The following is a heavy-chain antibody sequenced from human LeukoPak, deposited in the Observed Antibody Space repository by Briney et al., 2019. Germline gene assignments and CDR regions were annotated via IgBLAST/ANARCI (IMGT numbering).Heavy chain of an antibody. CDR3: ARPMYYYSSGRRSAVYYFDY. Sequence: GESLRISCKGSGYSFTSYWIGWVRQMPGKGLEWMGIIYPGDSDTRYSPSFQGQVTISADKSISTAYLQWSSLKASDTAMYYCARPMYYYSSGRRSAVYYFDYWGQGTLVTVSS. V-gene: IGHV5-51*01. D-gene: IGHD3-10*01. CDR1: GYSFTSYW. CDR2: IYPGDSDT. J-gene: IGHJ4*02.